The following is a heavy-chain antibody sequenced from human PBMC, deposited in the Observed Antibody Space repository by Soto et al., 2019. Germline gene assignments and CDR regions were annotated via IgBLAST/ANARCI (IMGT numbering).Heavy chain of an antibody. J-gene: IGHJ6*02. D-gene: IGHD6-6*01. Sequence: GASVKVSCKASGYTFTSYYMHWVRQAPGQGLEWMGIINPSGGSTSYAQKFQGRVTMTTDESTSTAYMELSSLRSEDTAVYYCARSSIAARRTDYYYYYGMDVWGQGTTVTVSS. CDR1: GYTFTSYY. V-gene: IGHV1-46*01. CDR3: ARSSIAARRTDYYYYYGMDV. CDR2: INPSGGST.